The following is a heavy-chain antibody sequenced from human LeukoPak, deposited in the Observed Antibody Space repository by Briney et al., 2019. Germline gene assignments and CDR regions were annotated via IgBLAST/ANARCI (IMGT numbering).Heavy chain of an antibody. V-gene: IGHV5-51*01. Sequence: GESLKISCKGSGYSFTSYWIGWVRQMPRRGLEWMGIIYPGDSDTRYSPSFQGQVTISADKSISTAYLQWSSLKASATAMYYCARGVFQDDYYYYGMDVWGQGTTVTVSS. CDR2: IYPGDSDT. CDR3: ARGVFQDDYYYYGMDV. D-gene: IGHD6-6*01. CDR1: GYSFTSYW. J-gene: IGHJ6*02.